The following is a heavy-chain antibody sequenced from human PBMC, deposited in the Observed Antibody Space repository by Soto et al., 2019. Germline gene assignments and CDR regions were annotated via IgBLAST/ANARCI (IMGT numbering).Heavy chain of an antibody. CDR3: ARSSGGVFGIIIEGSNWLAP. CDR2: ISSTGNTI. Sequence: GALSLSCAASGFTFSDYSMNWIRQAPGKGLELVSYISSTGNTIYYADSVKGRFTISRDTANSSLHLELRSLRSEDTAVYYCARSSGGVFGIIIEGSNWLAPWGQGSLVTVS. J-gene: IGHJ5*02. V-gene: IGHV3-11*01. D-gene: IGHD3-16*02. CDR1: GFTFSDYS.